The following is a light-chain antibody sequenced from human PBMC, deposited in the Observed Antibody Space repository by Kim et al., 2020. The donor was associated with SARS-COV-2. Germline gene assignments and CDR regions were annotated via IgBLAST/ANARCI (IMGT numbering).Light chain of an antibody. CDR1: SGSIDANY. V-gene: IGLV6-57*03. CDR3: QSYNRENVL. Sequence: GKTVTISCTRSSGSIDANYVKWYQHRPGGVPTTVIHEDDQRPSGVSDRFSGSIYNPSNSASLTISGLRTEDEADYYCQSYNRENVLFGGGTQLTVL. J-gene: IGLJ2*01. CDR2: EDD.